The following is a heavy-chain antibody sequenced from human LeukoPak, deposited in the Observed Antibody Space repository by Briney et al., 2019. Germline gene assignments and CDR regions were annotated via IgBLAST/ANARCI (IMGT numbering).Heavy chain of an antibody. J-gene: IGHJ6*02. CDR1: GGSFSDYY. Sequence: SETLSLTCAVYGGSFSDYYWSWIRQPPGKGLEWIGEIHPSGSINYNPSLKSRVTISVDTSKNQFSLKLSSVTAADTAVYYCATVNNYYGMDVWGQGTTVTVSS. V-gene: IGHV4-34*01. CDR2: IHPSGSI. CDR3: ATVNNYYGMDV.